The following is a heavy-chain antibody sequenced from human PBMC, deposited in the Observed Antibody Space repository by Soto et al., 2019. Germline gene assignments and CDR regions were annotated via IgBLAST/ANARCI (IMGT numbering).Heavy chain of an antibody. CDR3: ARGPYYGGWV. D-gene: IGHD3-3*01. J-gene: IGHJ4*02. CDR1: GDSVSSTSAA. Sequence: PSQTLSLTCAISGDSVSSTSAALSWIRQSPSRGLEWLGRTYYRSKWYSDYAVSVKSRITINPDTSKNQFSLQLNSVTPEDTAVYYCARGPYYGGWVWGQGALVTVSS. CDR2: TYYRSKWYS. V-gene: IGHV6-1*01.